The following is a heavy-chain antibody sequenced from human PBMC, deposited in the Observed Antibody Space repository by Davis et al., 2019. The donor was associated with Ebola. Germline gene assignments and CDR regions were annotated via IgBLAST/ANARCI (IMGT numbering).Heavy chain of an antibody. CDR1: GGSISSGGYY. Sequence: PSETLSLTCTVSGGSISSGGYYWSWIRQHPGKGLEWIGYIYYSGSTNYNPFLKSRVTISVDTSKNQFSLKLSSVTAADTAVYYCARVGYQPGSTFDYWGQGTLVTVSS. CDR2: IYYSGST. V-gene: IGHV4-61*08. D-gene: IGHD2-2*01. J-gene: IGHJ4*02. CDR3: ARVGYQPGSTFDY.